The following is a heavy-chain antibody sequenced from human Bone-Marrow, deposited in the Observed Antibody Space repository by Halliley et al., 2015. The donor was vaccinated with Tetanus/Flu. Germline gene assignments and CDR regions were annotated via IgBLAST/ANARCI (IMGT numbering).Heavy chain of an antibody. V-gene: IGHV5-51*03. Sequence: QLVQSGAEVRQPGESLKISCASYGYKYVNNWIAWVRQVPGKGLEWMGIIYPDDSDTIYSPPFQGRVTISTDKSTSATYLHWSSLNVSDTAIYYCARRRAGAWYFDFWGQGTLVTVSS. CDR2: IYPDDSDT. CDR1: GYKYVNNW. D-gene: IGHD4-17*01. J-gene: IGHJ4*02. CDR3: ARRRAGAWYFDF.